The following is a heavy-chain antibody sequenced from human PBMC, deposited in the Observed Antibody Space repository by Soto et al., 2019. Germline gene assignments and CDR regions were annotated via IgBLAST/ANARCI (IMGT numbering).Heavy chain of an antibody. CDR2: ITSDGSST. CDR3: ARDSVNWNVMDV. Sequence: EVQLVESGGGLVQPGGSLRLSCAASGFTFSSQWMHWVRQAPGKGLVWVSRITSDGSSTTYADSVKGRFTISRDNAKNALYLQMNSLRAEDTAVYYCARDSVNWNVMDVWGQGTTVTVSS. D-gene: IGHD1-1*01. CDR1: GFTFSSQW. V-gene: IGHV3-74*01. J-gene: IGHJ6*02.